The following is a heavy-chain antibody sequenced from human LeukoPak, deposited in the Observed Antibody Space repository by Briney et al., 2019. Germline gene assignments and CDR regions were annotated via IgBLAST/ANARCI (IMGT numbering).Heavy chain of an antibody. CDR3: ARRSSSWKNWFDP. J-gene: IGHJ5*02. V-gene: IGHV4-59*01. Sequence: KSSETLSLTCTVSGGSIDSNSWTWIRQPPGKELEWIGYIYYSRTTNYNPSLKSRVTMSVDMSKNQFSLKLSSVTAADTAVYYCARRSSSWKNWFDPWGQGTLVTVSS. CDR1: GGSIDSNS. D-gene: IGHD6-13*01. CDR2: IYYSRTT.